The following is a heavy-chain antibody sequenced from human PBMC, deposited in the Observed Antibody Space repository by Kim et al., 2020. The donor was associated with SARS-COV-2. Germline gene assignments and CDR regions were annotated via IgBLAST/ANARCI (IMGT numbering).Heavy chain of an antibody. Sequence: GSTTYNPSLRSRVTISVDTSKNQFSLKLTSVTAADTAVYYCARSPGYYFDFWGQGVLVTVSS. V-gene: IGHV4-59*01. CDR3: ARSPGYYFDF. CDR2: GST. J-gene: IGHJ4*02.